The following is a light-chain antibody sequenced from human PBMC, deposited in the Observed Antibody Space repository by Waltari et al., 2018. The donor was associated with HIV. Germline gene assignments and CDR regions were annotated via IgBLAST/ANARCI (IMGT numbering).Light chain of an antibody. CDR1: DSNTGSNI. CDR2: RND. V-gene: IGLV1-44*01. CDR3: AAWDDSLNAVL. Sequence: QSVVTQPPSVSGTPGQRVTISCSGSDSNTGSNIVSWYQQLPETAPKLLIYRNDQRPSGIPDRFSASKSGASASLAISGLRSDDDGDYYCAAWDDSLNAVLFGGGTKLTVL. J-gene: IGLJ2*01.